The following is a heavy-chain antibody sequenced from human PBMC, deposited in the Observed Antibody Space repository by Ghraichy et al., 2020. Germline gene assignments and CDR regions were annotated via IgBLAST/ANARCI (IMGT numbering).Heavy chain of an antibody. CDR1: RAPFCTPF. CDR2: INPNSGGT. V-gene: IGHV1-2*02. Sequence: ASVKVSCKIGRAPFCTPFTCFQLVSPLLLVEKMGRINPNSGGTNYAQRFQGRVTMTRDTSISTAYMELSRLRSDDTAVFYCATFSSSWLDAFDIWGQGTMVTVSS. CDR3: ATFSSSWLDAFDI. J-gene: IGHJ3*02. D-gene: IGHD6-13*01.